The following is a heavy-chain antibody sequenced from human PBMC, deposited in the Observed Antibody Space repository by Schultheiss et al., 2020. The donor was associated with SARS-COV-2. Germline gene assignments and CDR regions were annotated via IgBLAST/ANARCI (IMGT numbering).Heavy chain of an antibody. CDR2: INPNSGGT. D-gene: IGHD1-7*01. CDR3: ARDDNWNYGDGGPRDY. V-gene: IGHV1-2*02. CDR1: GYTFTGYY. Sequence: ASVKVSCKASGYTFTGYYMHWVRQAPGQGLEWMGWINPNSGGTNYAQKLQGRVTMTTDTSTSTAYMELRSLRSDDTAVYYCARDDNWNYGDGGPRDYWGQGTLVTVSS. J-gene: IGHJ4*02.